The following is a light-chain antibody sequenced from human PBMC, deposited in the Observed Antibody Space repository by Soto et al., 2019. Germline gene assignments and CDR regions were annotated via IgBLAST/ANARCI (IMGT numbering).Light chain of an antibody. V-gene: IGKV1-5*03. CDR1: QNIGNW. CDR2: RGS. J-gene: IGKJ2*01. Sequence: DIQMTQSPSTLSASVGDTVTITCRASQNIGNWTAWFQQTPGRAPRLLIYRGSSLQSGVPSRFSGTGSGTEFTLTIVSLQPDDFALYFCQQFNTYPYTFGQGTKLEIK. CDR3: QQFNTYPYT.